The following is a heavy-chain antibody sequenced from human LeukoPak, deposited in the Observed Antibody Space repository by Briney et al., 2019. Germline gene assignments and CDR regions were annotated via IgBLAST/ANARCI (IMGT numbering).Heavy chain of an antibody. CDR2: INPNSGGT. J-gene: IGHJ4*02. CDR3: ARDWVFDY. V-gene: IGHV1-2*02. CDR1: GYTFTSYD. Sequence: ASVKVSCKASGYTFTSYDINWVRQATGQGLEWMGWINPNSGGTNYAQKFQGRVTMTRDTSISTAYMELSRPRSDDTAVYYCARDWVFDYWGQGTLVTVSS. D-gene: IGHD3-16*01.